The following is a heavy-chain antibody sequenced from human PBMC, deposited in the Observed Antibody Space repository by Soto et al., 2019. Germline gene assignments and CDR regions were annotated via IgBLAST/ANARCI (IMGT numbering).Heavy chain of an antibody. CDR2: IIPIFGTA. V-gene: IGHV1-69*01. J-gene: IGHJ6*02. CDR1: GGTFSSYA. D-gene: IGHD6-19*01. Sequence: SVKSSCKASGGTFSSYAISWVRQAPGQGLEWMGGIIPIFGTANYAQKFQGRVTITADESTSTAYMELSSLRSEDTAVYYCARVGAGIAVANYDYYGMDVWGQGTTVTVSS. CDR3: ARVGAGIAVANYDYYGMDV.